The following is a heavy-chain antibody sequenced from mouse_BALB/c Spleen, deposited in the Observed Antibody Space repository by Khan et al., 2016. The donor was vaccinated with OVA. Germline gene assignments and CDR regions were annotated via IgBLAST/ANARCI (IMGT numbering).Heavy chain of an antibody. D-gene: IGHD2-3*01. Sequence: QIQLVQSGPELKKPGETVKISCKASGYTFTKYGMNWVKQAPGKGLKWMGWINTDTGEPTYTGDFKGRFAFSLETSARTAYLQINNLTIEDKATYDCTRRGDGPYFDYWGQGSTLTVSS. V-gene: IGHV9-1*02. CDR2: INTDTGEP. CDR3: TRRGDGPYFDY. J-gene: IGHJ2*01. CDR1: GYTFTKYG.